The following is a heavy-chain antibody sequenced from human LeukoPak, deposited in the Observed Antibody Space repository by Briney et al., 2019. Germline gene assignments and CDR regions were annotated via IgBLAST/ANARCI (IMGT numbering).Heavy chain of an antibody. CDR2: IYTSGST. CDR1: GGSISSYY. J-gene: IGHJ6*03. Sequence: PSETLSLTCTVSGGSISSYYWSWIRQPAGKGLEWIGRIYTSGSTNYNPSLKSRVTMSVDTSKNQFSLKLSSVTAADTAVYYCARHMMTRDYHYYYMDVWGKGTAVTISS. V-gene: IGHV4-4*07. CDR3: ARHMMTRDYHYYYMDV. D-gene: IGHD3-16*01.